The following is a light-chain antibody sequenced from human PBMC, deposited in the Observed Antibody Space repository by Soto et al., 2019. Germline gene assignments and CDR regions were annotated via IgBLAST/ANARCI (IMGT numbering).Light chain of an antibody. Sequence: EIVLTQSPATLSLSPGERATLSCRASQSVSSYLAWYQQKPGQAPRLLIYDASNRATGIPARFSGSGSGTDFTLTICSLEPEDFAVYYCQQRSNWPLTFGRGTKVEIK. V-gene: IGKV3-11*01. CDR3: QQRSNWPLT. CDR2: DAS. J-gene: IGKJ4*01. CDR1: QSVSSY.